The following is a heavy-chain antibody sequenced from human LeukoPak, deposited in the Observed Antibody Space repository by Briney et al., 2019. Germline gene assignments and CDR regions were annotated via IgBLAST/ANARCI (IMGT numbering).Heavy chain of an antibody. CDR2: IYYSGST. CDR1: GGSISSSTYY. V-gene: IGHV4-39*01. D-gene: IGHD5-18*01. Sequence: SETLSLTCIVSGGSISSSTYYWGWIRQPPGKGLEWIGSIYYSGSTYYTPSLKSRVTIFVDASKNQFSLKLSSVTAADTAVYYCARQSNVDTAMITYYYYGMDVWGQGTTVTVSS. J-gene: IGHJ6*02. CDR3: ARQSNVDTAMITYYYYGMDV.